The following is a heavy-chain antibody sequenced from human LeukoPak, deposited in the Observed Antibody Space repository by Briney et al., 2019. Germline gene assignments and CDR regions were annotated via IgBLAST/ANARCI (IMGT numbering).Heavy chain of an antibody. J-gene: IGHJ4*02. V-gene: IGHV5-51*01. Sequence: GESLKISCKGSGYNFTNYWVGWVRQMPEKGLEWMGFIYPGDSDTRYGPSFQGRVTISADKSISTAFLQWSSLKASDTAMYYCARLEVTYSVSPFDYWGQGTLVTVSS. D-gene: IGHD5-18*01. CDR1: GYNFTNYW. CDR2: IYPGDSDT. CDR3: ARLEVTYSVSPFDY.